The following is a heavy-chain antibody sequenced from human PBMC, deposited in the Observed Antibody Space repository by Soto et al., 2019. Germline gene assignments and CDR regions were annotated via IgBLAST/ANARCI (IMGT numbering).Heavy chain of an antibody. Sequence: ASVKVSCKASGYTFTSYGISWVRQAPGQGLEWMGWISAYNGNTNYAQKLQGRVTMTTDTSTSTAYMELRSLRSDDTAVYYCVSLQGVVVVPAAMPGWGAFDIWGQGTMVTVSS. CDR3: VSLQGVVVVPAAMPGWGAFDI. CDR1: GYTFTSYG. D-gene: IGHD2-2*01. V-gene: IGHV1-18*01. J-gene: IGHJ3*02. CDR2: ISAYNGNT.